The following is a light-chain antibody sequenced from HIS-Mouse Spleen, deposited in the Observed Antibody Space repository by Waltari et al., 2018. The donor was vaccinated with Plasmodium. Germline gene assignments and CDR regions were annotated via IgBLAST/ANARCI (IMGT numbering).Light chain of an antibody. V-gene: IGLV3-10*01. CDR1: ALPTKS. J-gene: IGLJ3*02. CDR3: YSTDSSGNHRV. Sequence: SYELTQPPSVSVSPGQTARTTSSGDALPTKSAYWYQQKSGQAPVLVIYEDSKRPSGIPERFSGSSSGTMATLTISGAQVEDEADYYCYSTDSSGNHRVFGGGTKLTVL. CDR2: EDS.